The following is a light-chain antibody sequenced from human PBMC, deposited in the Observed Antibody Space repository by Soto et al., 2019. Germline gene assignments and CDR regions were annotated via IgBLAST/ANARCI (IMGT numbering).Light chain of an antibody. Sequence: QSALTQPASVPGSPGQSITISCTGTSTDPATYDLVSWYQQHPGKAPQLIIYEVAKRPSGVSARFSGSQSGDTASLTISGLQAADEAYYYCCSRLFGGGTKVTVL. CDR3: CSRL. V-gene: IGLV2-23*02. CDR2: EVA. CDR1: STDPATYDL. J-gene: IGLJ2*01.